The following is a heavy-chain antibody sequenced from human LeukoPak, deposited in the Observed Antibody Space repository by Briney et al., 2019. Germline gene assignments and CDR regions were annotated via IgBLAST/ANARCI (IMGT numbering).Heavy chain of an antibody. J-gene: IGHJ6*03. CDR2: INQSGST. CDR3: GGMTYYHMDV. D-gene: IGHD2-21*02. Sequence: SETLSLTCAVYGGSFSAYYWTWIRQPPGKGLEWIGEINQSGSTNYNPSLKSRVTISLDTSMQQLSLKLTSVTAADTAVYYCGGMTYYHMDVWGKGTTVTVSS. V-gene: IGHV4-34*01. CDR1: GGSFSAYY.